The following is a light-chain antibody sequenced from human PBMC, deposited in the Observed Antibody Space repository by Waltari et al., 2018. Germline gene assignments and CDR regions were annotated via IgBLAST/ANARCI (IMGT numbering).Light chain of an antibody. J-gene: IGKJ1*01. CDR1: QSFSSF. CDR3: QQRDNWPWT. CDR2: DAS. V-gene: IGKV3-11*01. Sequence: DIFFTQSPATVSLSPGERATLSCRTSQSFSSFVAWYHQKPGQPPRLLIADASNRASGISDRITASGSGLDFTLTISSLEPEDVGVYYCQQRDNWPWTFGQGTKVEIK.